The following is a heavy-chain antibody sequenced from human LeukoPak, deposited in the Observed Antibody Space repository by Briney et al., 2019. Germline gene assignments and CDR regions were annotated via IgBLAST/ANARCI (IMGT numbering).Heavy chain of an antibody. CDR2: IIPILGIA. V-gene: IGHV1-69*04. CDR1: GGTFSSYT. J-gene: IGHJ4*02. CDR3: ARDPFGYSYGQRTNYFDY. D-gene: IGHD5-18*01. Sequence: SVKVSCKASGGTFSSYTISWVRQAPEQGLEWMGRIIPILGIANYAQKFQGRVTITADKSTSTAYMELSSLRSEDTAVYYCARDPFGYSYGQRTNYFDYWGQGTLVTVSS.